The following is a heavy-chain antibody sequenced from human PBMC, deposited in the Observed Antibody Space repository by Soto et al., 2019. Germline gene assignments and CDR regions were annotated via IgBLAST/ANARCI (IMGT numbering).Heavy chain of an antibody. Sequence: SETLSLTCIASGGTISSYYWSWIRQPPGKGLEWIGYIYDSGSTNYNPSLKSRVTISVDTSKNQFSLKLSSVTAADTAVYYCARVRDFWSGYYRGYYYYGMDVWGQGTTVTVSS. V-gene: IGHV4-59*01. CDR2: IYDSGST. D-gene: IGHD3-3*01. J-gene: IGHJ6*02. CDR3: ARVRDFWSGYYRGYYYYGMDV. CDR1: GGTISSYY.